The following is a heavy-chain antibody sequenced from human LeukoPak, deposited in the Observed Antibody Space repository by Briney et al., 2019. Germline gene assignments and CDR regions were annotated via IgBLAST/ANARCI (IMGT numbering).Heavy chain of an antibody. CDR3: ARAGRYDSSGYDY. CDR2: IYYSGST. Sequence: SETLSLTCTVSGGSISSYYWSWIRQPPGKGPEWIGYIYYSGSTNYNPSLKSRVTISVDTSKNQFSLKLSSVTAADTAVYYCARAGRYDSSGYDYWGQGTLVTVSS. CDR1: GGSISSYY. D-gene: IGHD3-22*01. J-gene: IGHJ4*02. V-gene: IGHV4-59*01.